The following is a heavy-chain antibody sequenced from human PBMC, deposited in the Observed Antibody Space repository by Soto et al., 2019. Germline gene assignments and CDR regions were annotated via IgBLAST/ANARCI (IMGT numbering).Heavy chain of an antibody. Sequence: SETLSLTCTVSGGSIFSDYWSWIRQPPGKGLEWIGYISYSGSTNYNPSLKSLVTISVDTSKNQFSLKLSSVTAADTAVYYCARVLSGSSLFDYWGQGTLVTVSS. CDR1: GGSIFSDY. CDR2: ISYSGST. J-gene: IGHJ4*02. CDR3: ARVLSGSSLFDY. V-gene: IGHV4-59*01. D-gene: IGHD1-26*01.